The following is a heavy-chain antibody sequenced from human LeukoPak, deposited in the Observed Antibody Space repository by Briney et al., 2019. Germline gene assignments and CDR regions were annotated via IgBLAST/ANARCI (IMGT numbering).Heavy chain of an antibody. Sequence: PGGSLRLSCAASGFTFSSYAMHWVRQAPGKGLEWVAVISYDGSNKYYADSVKGRFTISRDNSKNTLYLQMNSLRAEDTAVYYCARKAPVNYGSGSYYISGPPDYWGQGTLVTVSS. CDR2: ISYDGSNK. D-gene: IGHD3-10*01. V-gene: IGHV3-30*04. CDR1: GFTFSSYA. J-gene: IGHJ4*02. CDR3: ARKAPVNYGSGSYYISGPPDY.